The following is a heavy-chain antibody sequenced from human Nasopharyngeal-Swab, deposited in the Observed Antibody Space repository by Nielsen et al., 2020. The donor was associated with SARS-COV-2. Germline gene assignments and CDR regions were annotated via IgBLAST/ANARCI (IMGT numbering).Heavy chain of an antibody. V-gene: IGHV3-23*01. Sequence: GESLKISCVASGYSFRTYGMSRVRQAPGKGLEWVAAIVGSGDISGSGGNTYYADSVKGRFTISRDNSKNTLSLQMNSLRAEDTAVYYCAKDLRGPYFFWGQGTLVTVSS. D-gene: IGHD2/OR15-2a*01. J-gene: IGHJ4*02. CDR3: AKDLRGPYFF. CDR2: IVGSGDISGSGGNT. CDR1: GYSFRTYG.